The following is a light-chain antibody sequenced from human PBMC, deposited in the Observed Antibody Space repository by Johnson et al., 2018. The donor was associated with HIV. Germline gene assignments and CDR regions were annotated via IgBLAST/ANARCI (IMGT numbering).Light chain of an antibody. V-gene: IGLV1-51*02. CDR1: SSNIGNNY. Sequence: QSVLTQPPSVSAAPGQKVTISCSGSSSNIGNNYVSWYQQLPGTAPKLLISENNQRSSGIPDRISGSKSGKSATLAITGIQTGDEADYYCGTWDSSLSVYVFATGTKVTVL. CDR3: GTWDSSLSVYV. CDR2: ENN. J-gene: IGLJ1*01.